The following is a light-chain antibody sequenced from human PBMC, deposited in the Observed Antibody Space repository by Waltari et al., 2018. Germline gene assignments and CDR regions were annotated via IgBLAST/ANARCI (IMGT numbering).Light chain of an antibody. V-gene: IGKV1-5*03. CDR1: QPIASW. J-gene: IGKJ4*01. CDR3: QQYDSAPLT. CDR2: KAS. Sequence: DIQMTQSPSSLSASVGDRVTINCRASQPIASWLAWYQQRPGKAPNLLIFKASTLKSGVPSRFSGSGSGTDFTLTINSLQPEDFATYLCQQYDSAPLTFGGGTKVEI.